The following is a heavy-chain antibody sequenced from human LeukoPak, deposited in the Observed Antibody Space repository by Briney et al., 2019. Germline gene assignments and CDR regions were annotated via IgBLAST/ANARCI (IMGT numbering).Heavy chain of an antibody. J-gene: IGHJ2*01. D-gene: IGHD4-17*01. CDR1: GYTFTGYY. CDR2: INPNSGGT. V-gene: IGHV1-2*02. CDR3: AIPRDGTTSYKWYFDL. Sequence: ASVKVSCKASGYTFTGYYMHWVRQAPGQGLEWMGWINPNSGGTNYAQKFQGRVTMTRDTSISTAYMELSRLRSDDTAVYYCAIPRDGTTSYKWYFDLRGRGTLVTVSS.